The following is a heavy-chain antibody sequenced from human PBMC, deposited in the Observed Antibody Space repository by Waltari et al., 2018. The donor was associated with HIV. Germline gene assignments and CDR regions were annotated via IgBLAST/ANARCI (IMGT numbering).Heavy chain of an antibody. J-gene: IGHJ3*01. Sequence: EVQLVESGGGSVQPGGSLRLSCAASGFTVSSYWMFWVRQVPGKGLGWVSRINRDGGSTTSADSVKGRFTISRDNAKNTLYLQMNSLRAEDTAMYYCTRGNGHAFDLWGQGTMVTVSS. V-gene: IGHV3-74*01. CDR3: TRGNGHAFDL. D-gene: IGHD2-8*01. CDR1: GFTVSSYW. CDR2: INRDGGST.